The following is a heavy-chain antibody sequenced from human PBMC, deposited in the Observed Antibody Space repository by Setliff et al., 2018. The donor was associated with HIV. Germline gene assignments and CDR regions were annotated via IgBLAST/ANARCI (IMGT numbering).Heavy chain of an antibody. CDR1: GGTFSSYS. V-gene: IGHV1-69*13. J-gene: IGHJ4*02. CDR2: IIPIFGTT. D-gene: IGHD2-21*02. CDR3: ARGRHAVVVTALEHDY. Sequence: SVKVSCKASGGTFSSYSITWVRQAPGQGLEWVGGIIPIFGTTNCAQNFQGRVTISADESTSTAYMELSSLRSEDTAVYYCARGRHAVVVTALEHDYWGQGTLVTVSS.